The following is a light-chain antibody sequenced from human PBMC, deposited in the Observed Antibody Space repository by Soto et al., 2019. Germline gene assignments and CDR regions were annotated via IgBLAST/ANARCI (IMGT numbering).Light chain of an antibody. CDR3: QTWGTGIQV. CDR2: LNSDGSH. Sequence: QLVLTQSPSASASLGASVKLTCTLSSGHNNYAIAWHQQQPEKGPRYLMKLNSDGSHSKGDGIPDRFSGSSPGAERYLTISNLQSEDEADYYCQTWGTGIQVFGGGTKLPVL. J-gene: IGLJ3*02. V-gene: IGLV4-69*01. CDR1: SGHNNYA.